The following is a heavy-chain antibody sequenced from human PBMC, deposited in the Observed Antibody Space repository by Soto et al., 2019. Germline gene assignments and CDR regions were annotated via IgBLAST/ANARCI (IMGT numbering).Heavy chain of an antibody. J-gene: IGHJ4*02. V-gene: IGHV4-30-4*01. CDR3: ARKVAATGYYFDY. Sequence: PSETLSLTCTVSGDSISSGDYYWSWIRQPPGKGLEWIGYIYYSGTTYYTPSLRTRVTISLDTSKNQFSLKLSSVTAADTAVYYCARKVAATGYYFDYWGQGTLVTVSS. CDR2: IYYSGTT. D-gene: IGHD2-15*01. CDR1: GDSISSGDYY.